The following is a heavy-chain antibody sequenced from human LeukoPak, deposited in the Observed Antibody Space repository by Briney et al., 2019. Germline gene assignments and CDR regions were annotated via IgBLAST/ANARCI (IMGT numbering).Heavy chain of an antibody. Sequence: GGSLRLSCAASGFTFSTYWMHWVRQAPGEGLVWVSRINYDGSSTSYADSVKGRFTISRDNAKNTLYLQMNSLRGEDTAVYYCARTSNDAFDIWGQGTMVTVSS. CDR2: INYDGSST. CDR3: ARTSNDAFDI. J-gene: IGHJ3*02. V-gene: IGHV3-74*01. CDR1: GFTFSTYW.